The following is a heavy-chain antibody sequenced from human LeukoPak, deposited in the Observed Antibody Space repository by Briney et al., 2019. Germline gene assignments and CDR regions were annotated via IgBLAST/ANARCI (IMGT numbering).Heavy chain of an antibody. J-gene: IGHJ4*02. V-gene: IGHV4-59*01. Sequence: SETLSLTCTVSGGSISSYYWSWIRQPPGKGLEWIGYIYYSGSTNYNPSLKSRVTISVDTSKNQFSLKLSSVTAADTAVYYCAKIGDGNSRVGFMITFGGVILTGMDYWGQGTLVTVSS. CDR2: IYYSGST. D-gene: IGHD3-16*02. CDR1: GGSISSYY. CDR3: AKIGDGNSRVGFMITFGGVILTGMDY.